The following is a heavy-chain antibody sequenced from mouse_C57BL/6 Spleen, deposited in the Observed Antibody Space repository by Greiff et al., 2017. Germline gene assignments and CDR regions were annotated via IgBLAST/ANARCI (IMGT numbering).Heavy chain of an antibody. CDR2: IDPANGNT. J-gene: IGHJ4*01. CDR3: ARGIRDGSSYVVYYAMDY. V-gene: IGHV14-3*01. Sequence: EVQRVESVAELVRPGASVKLSCTASGFNIKNTYMHWVKQRPEQGLEWIGRIDPANGNTKYAPKFQGKATITADTSSNTAYLQLSSLTSEDTAIYYCARGIRDGSSYVVYYAMDYWGQGTSVTVSS. CDR1: GFNIKNTY. D-gene: IGHD1-1*01.